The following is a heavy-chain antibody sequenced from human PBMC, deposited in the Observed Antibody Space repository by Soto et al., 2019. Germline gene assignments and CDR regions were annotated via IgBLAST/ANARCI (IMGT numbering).Heavy chain of an antibody. CDR2: IDPSDSYT. J-gene: IGHJ3*02. D-gene: IGHD2-15*01. CDR3: ARQRGYCSGGSCYIFFDI. Sequence: GESLKISCKGSGYSVTSYWISWVRQMPGKGLEWMGRIDPSDSYTNYSPSFQGHVTISADKSISTAYLQWSSLKASDTAMYYCARQRGYCSGGSCYIFFDIWGQGTMVTVSS. CDR1: GYSVTSYW. V-gene: IGHV5-10-1*01.